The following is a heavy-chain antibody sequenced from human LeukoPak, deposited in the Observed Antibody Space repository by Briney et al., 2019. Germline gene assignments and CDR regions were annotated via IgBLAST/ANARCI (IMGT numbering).Heavy chain of an antibody. Sequence: GASVKVSCKAYGYTFTGHYIHWVRQAPGQGFASMGWINPNSGGPNYAQKFQGRVTMTRDTSISTAYMELSRLRSDDTAVYYCARVGYCTHGVCYSMDVWGKGTTVTVSS. J-gene: IGHJ6*03. D-gene: IGHD2-8*01. V-gene: IGHV1-2*02. CDR3: ARVGYCTHGVCYSMDV. CDR2: INPNSGGP. CDR1: GYTFTGHY.